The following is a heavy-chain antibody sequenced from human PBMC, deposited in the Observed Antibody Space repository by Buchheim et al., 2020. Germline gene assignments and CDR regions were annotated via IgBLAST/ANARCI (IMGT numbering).Heavy chain of an antibody. V-gene: IGHV4-30-4*01. CDR1: GGSISSGDYY. CDR3: ARALHYDYVWGSYRPSPLGY. D-gene: IGHD3-16*02. J-gene: IGHJ4*02. CDR2: IYYSGST. Sequence: QVQLQESGPGLVKPSQTLSLTCTVSGGSISSGDYYWSWIRQPPGKGLEWIGYIYYSGSTYYNPSLKSRVIISVDTSKNQFSLKLSSVTAADTAVYYCARALHYDYVWGSYRPSPLGYWGQGTL.